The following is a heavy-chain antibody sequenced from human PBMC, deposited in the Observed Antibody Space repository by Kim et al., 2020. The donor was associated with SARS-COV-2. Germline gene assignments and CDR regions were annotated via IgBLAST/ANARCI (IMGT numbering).Heavy chain of an antibody. CDR3: ARPSRWHYYDSSGYSRDA. J-gene: IGHJ3*01. CDR1: GGSFSGYY. Sequence: SETLSLTCAVYGGSFSGYYWSWIRQPPGKGLEWIGEINHSGSTNYNPSLKSRVTISVDTSKNQFSLKLSSVTATDTAVYYCARPSRWHYYDSSGYSRDA. CDR2: INHSGST. V-gene: IGHV4-34*01. D-gene: IGHD3-22*01.